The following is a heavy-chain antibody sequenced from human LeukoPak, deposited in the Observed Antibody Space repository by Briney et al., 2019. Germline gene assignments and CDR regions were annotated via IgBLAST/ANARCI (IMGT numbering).Heavy chain of an antibody. CDR3: ARSYSGSYSLGY. Sequence: SETLSLTCTVSGGSISSSSYYWGWIRQPPGKGLEWIGSIYYSGTTYYNPSLKSRVTISVDTSQNQFSLKLSSVTAADTAVYYCARSYSGSYSLGYWGQGTLVTVSA. D-gene: IGHD1-26*01. V-gene: IGHV4-39*07. CDR2: IYYSGTT. J-gene: IGHJ4*02. CDR1: GGSISSSSYY.